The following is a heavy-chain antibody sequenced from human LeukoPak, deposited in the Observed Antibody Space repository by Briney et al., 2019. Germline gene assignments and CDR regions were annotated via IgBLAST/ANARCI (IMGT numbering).Heavy chain of an antibody. Sequence: ASVRVSCKASGYTFTTYGISWVRQAPGQGLEWMGWISTYNGDTHYAQKLQGRVTMTADTSTSTTYMKLRSLRSDDTAVYYCALIPYCTTATCYYFDYWGQGTLVTVSS. CDR3: ALIPYCTTATCYYFDY. D-gene: IGHD2-2*01. CDR2: ISTYNGDT. V-gene: IGHV1-18*01. CDR1: GYTFTTYG. J-gene: IGHJ4*02.